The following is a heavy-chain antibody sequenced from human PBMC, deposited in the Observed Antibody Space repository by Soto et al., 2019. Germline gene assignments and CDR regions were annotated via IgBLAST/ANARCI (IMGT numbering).Heavy chain of an antibody. V-gene: IGHV5-51*01. J-gene: IGHJ4*02. CDR3: ARQRRPAYSSGWYGDDY. CDR2: IYPGDSDT. CDR1: GYSFTSYW. D-gene: IGHD6-19*01. Sequence: PGESLKISCKGSGYSFTSYWIGWVRQMPGKGLEWMGIIYPGDSDTRYSPSFQGQVTISADKSISTAYLQWSSLKASDTAMYYCARQRRPAYSSGWYGDDYWGQGTLVTVSS.